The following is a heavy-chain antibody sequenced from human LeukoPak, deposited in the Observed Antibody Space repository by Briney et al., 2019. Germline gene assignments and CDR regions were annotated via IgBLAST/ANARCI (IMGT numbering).Heavy chain of an antibody. J-gene: IGHJ4*02. Sequence: ASVKVSCKASGYTFTSYDINWVRQATGQGLEWTGWISAYNGNTNYAQKLQGRVTMTTDTSTSTAYMELRSLRSDDTAVYYCAREAGGQWLAQPSGDIDYWGQGTLVTVSS. V-gene: IGHV1-18*01. D-gene: IGHD6-19*01. CDR2: ISAYNGNT. CDR3: AREAGGQWLAQPSGDIDY. CDR1: GYTFTSYD.